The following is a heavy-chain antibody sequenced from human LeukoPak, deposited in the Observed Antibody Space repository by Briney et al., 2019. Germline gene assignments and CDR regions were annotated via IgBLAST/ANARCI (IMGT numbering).Heavy chain of an antibody. CDR1: GGSISSSSYY. V-gene: IGHV4-61*05. CDR2: IYYSGST. Sequence: SETLSLTCTVSGGSISSSSYYWGWIRQPPGKGLEWIGYIYYSGSTNYNPSLKSRVTISVDTSKNQFSLKLSPVTAADTAVYYCARGYSYGYDYWGQGTLVTVSS. CDR3: ARGYSYGYDY. J-gene: IGHJ4*02. D-gene: IGHD5-18*01.